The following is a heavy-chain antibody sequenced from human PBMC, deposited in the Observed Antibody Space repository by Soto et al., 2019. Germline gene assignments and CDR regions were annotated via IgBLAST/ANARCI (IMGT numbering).Heavy chain of an antibody. CDR1: GFTFSSYA. CDR2: ISGSGGST. D-gene: IGHD2-8*01. J-gene: IGHJ4*02. Sequence: EVQLLESGGGLVQPGGSLRLSCAASGFTFSSYAMSWVRQAPGKGLEWVSAISGSGGSTYYAGSVKGRFTISRDNSKNTLYLHMNSLRAEDTAVYYCAKKYCTNGVCYEIDYWGQGTLVTVSS. V-gene: IGHV3-23*01. CDR3: AKKYCTNGVCYEIDY.